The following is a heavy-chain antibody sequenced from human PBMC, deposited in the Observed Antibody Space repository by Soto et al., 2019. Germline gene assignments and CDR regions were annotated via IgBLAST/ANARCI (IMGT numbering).Heavy chain of an antibody. D-gene: IGHD6-19*01. CDR2: IWYDGSNK. V-gene: IGHV3-33*01. J-gene: IGHJ4*02. CDR1: GFTFSSYG. Sequence: QVQLVESGGGVVQPGRSLRLSCAASGFTFSSYGMHWVCQAPGKGLEWVAVIWYDGSNKYYADSVKGRFTISRDNSKNTLYLQMNSLRAEDTAVYYCARDSETPGYSSGWFPDYWGQGTLVTVSS. CDR3: ARDSETPGYSSGWFPDY.